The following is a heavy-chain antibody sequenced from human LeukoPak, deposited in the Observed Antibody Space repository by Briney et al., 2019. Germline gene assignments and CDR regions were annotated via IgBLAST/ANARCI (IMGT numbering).Heavy chain of an antibody. CDR2: IYYSGST. CDR1: GGSISCIY. J-gene: IGHJ4*02. V-gene: IGHV4-59*01. CDR3: ARVQQQLLPFDY. Sequence: EPSETLSLTCSVSGGSISCIYWSWLRQPPGKGLVWIGNIYYSGSTNYNPSLKSRVTISVDTSKNQFSLKLSSVTAADTAVYYCARVQQQLLPFDYWGQGILVTVSS. D-gene: IGHD6-13*01.